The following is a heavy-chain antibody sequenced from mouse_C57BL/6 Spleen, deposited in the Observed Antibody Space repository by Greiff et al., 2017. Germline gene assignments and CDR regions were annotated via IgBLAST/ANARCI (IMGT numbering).Heavy chain of an antibody. CDR2: IDPSDSYT. J-gene: IGHJ3*01. CDR1: GYTFTSYW. V-gene: IGHV1-59*01. CDR3: ARWEDDGSFAY. Sequence: QVHVKQSGAELVRPGTSVKLSCKASGYTFTSYWMHWVKQRPGQGLEWIGVIDPSDSYTNYNQKFKGKATLTVDTSSSTAYMQLSSLTSEDSAVYYCARWEDDGSFAYWGQGTLVTVSA. D-gene: IGHD2-3*01.